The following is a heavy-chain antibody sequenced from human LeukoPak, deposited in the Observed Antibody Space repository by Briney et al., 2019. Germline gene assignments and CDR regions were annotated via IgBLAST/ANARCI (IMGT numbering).Heavy chain of an antibody. CDR2: IYPGDSDT. CDR3: ATSESQTKFDF. J-gene: IGHJ4*02. D-gene: IGHD1/OR15-1a*01. CDR1: GYRFTSYW. Sequence: GESLKISCKGSGYRFTSYWIGWVRQIPGKGLEWMGIIYPGDSDTRYSPSFQGQVTISADKSISTAYLRWSSLKASDTAMYYCATSESQTKFDFWGQGTLVTVSS. V-gene: IGHV5-51*01.